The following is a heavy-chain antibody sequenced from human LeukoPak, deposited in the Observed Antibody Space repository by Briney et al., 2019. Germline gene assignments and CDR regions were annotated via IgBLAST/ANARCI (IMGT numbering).Heavy chain of an antibody. CDR1: GFTFSDYY. J-gene: IGHJ4*02. Sequence: GGSLRLSCAASGFTFSDYYMSWIRQAPGKGLEWVAVISYDESNKYYADSVKGRFTISRDNYKNTLYLQMNNLRAEDTAVYYCAKDRGSGSYPSPLFDYWGQGTLVTVST. V-gene: IGHV3-30*18. CDR2: ISYDESNK. CDR3: AKDRGSGSYPSPLFDY. D-gene: IGHD3-10*01.